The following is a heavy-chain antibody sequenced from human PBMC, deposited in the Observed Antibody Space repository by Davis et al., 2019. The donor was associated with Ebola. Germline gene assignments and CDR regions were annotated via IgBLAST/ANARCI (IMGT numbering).Heavy chain of an antibody. CDR3: ARTFTGSYPRRIDY. CDR1: GFTFSGYP. D-gene: IGHD1-26*01. Sequence: GGSLRLSCVASGFTFSGYPMNWVRQTPGKGLEWVSFISIGSTYIYYADSVKGRFTISRDNAKNSLYLQMNSLRAEDTAVYYCARTFTGSYPRRIDYWGQGTLVSVSS. V-gene: IGHV3-21*01. J-gene: IGHJ4*02. CDR2: ISIGSTYI.